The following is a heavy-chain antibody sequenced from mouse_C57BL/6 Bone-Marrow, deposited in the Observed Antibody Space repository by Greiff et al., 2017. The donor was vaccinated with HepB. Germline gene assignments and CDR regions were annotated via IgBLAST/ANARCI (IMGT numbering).Heavy chain of an antibody. Sequence: EVMLVESGGGLVKPGGSLKLSCAASGFTFSSYAMSWVRQTPEKRLEWVATISDGGSYTYYPDNVKGRFTISRDNAKNNLYLQMSHLKSEDTAMYYCARVGYYAMDYWGQGTSVTVSS. CDR1: GFTFSSYA. J-gene: IGHJ4*01. CDR2: ISDGGSYT. CDR3: ARVGYYAMDY. V-gene: IGHV5-4*03.